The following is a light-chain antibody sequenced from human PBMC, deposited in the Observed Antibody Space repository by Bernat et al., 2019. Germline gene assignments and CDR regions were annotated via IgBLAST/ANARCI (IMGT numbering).Light chain of an antibody. Sequence: QSVLTQPPSVSVAPGQKVTISCSGSSSNIGDNYVSWYQQLPGTAPKLLIYDNDKRPSGIPDRFSGSKSGTAATLGITGLQTGDEADYYCGTWDTSLRALMVFGGGTKLTV. V-gene: IGLV1-51*01. CDR1: SSNIGDNY. CDR2: DND. J-gene: IGLJ2*01. CDR3: GTWDTSLRALMV.